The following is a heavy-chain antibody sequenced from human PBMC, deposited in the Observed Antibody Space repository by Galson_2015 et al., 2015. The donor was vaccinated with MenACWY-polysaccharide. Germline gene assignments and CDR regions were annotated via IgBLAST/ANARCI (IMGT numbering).Heavy chain of an antibody. V-gene: IGHV7-4-1*02. CDR1: GYTFNTYA. Sequence: SVKVSCKASGYTFNTYAMNWVRQAPGQGLEWVGGINTYTGNPTYAQGFTGRFVFSLDASVSTAYLQISSLKAEDTAVYYCARDPKQKPTTVPTGRFDYWGQGTLVTVSS. CDR3: ARDPKQKPTTVPTGRFDY. CDR2: INTYTGNP. D-gene: IGHD4-17*01. J-gene: IGHJ4*02.